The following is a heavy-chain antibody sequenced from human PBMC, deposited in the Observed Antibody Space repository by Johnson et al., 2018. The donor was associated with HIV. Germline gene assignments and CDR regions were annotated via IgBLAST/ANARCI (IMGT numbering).Heavy chain of an antibody. Sequence: QVQLVESGGGVVQPGRSLRLSCTASGFPFSSYGMHWVRQAPGRGLEWVAVMWYDGSNKYYADSVKGRFTISRDNSNNTLYLQMNSLRPEDTALYYCARELLGSSSPDAFDIWGQGTMVTVAS. J-gene: IGHJ3*02. CDR2: MWYDGSNK. CDR1: GFPFSSYG. CDR3: ARELLGSSSPDAFDI. D-gene: IGHD6-6*01. V-gene: IGHV3-30*19.